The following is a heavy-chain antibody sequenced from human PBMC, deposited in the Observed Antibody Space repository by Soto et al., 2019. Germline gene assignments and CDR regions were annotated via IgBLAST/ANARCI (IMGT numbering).Heavy chain of an antibody. CDR3: ARAGGAQYSSSSGRLDY. V-gene: IGHV1-18*01. CDR1: GYTFTSYA. Sequence: ASLKVSCKSSGYTFTSYASIWVRQAPGQGLEWMGWISAYNGNTNCAQKLQGRVTMTTDTSASTAYMELRSLRSDDTAVYYCARAGGAQYSSSSGRLDYWGQGTLVTVSS. CDR2: ISAYNGNT. D-gene: IGHD6-6*01. J-gene: IGHJ4*02.